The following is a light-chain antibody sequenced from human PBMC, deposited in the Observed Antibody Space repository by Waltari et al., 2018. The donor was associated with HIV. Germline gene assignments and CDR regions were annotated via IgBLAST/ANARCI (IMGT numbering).Light chain of an antibody. CDR1: TSAL. Sequence: QSALTQPASVSGSPGQSITLSCTAPTSALVSWYQQHPDKAPKVMIFEGSKRPSGVSNRFSGSKSGNTASLTISGLQAEDEADYYCCSYVGSGTWVFGGGTKLTVL. CDR2: EGS. CDR3: CSYVGSGTWV. J-gene: IGLJ3*02. V-gene: IGLV2-23*01.